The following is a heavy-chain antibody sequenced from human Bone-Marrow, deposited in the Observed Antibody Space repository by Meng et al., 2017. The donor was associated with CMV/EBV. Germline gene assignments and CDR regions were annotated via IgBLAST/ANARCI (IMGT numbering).Heavy chain of an antibody. V-gene: IGHV1-69*04. CDR2: IIPILGIA. J-gene: IGHJ6*02. CDR3: ASGVIVVVPGRTQVYYYGMDV. CDR1: GYTFTSYG. Sequence: SVKVSSKASGYTFTSYGISWVRQAPGQGLEWMGRIIPILGIANYAQKFQGRVTITADKSTSTAYMELSSLRSEDTAVYYCASGVIVVVPGRTQVYYYGMDVWGQGTTVTVSS. D-gene: IGHD2-2*01.